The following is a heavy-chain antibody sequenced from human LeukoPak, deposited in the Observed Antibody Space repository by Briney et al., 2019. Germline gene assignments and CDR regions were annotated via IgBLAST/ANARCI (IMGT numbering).Heavy chain of an antibody. CDR1: GFTFNIYA. CDR2: ISGSGGTT. Sequence: GGSLRLSCAASGFTFNIYAMNWVRQTPGKGLDWVSSISGSGGTTYNADSVKGRFTISRDNSKKTLYLQLNSLRVEDTAIYYCAKGQELDDGVFDSWGQGTLVTVSS. CDR3: AKGQELDDGVFDS. D-gene: IGHD1-1*01. J-gene: IGHJ4*02. V-gene: IGHV3-23*01.